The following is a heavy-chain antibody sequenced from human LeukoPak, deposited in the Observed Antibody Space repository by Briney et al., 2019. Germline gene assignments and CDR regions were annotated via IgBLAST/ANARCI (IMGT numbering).Heavy chain of an antibody. V-gene: IGHV3-30*03. J-gene: IGHJ3*02. Sequence: GGSLRLSCAASGFTFSSYGMHWVRQAPGKGLEWVAVISYDGSNKYYADSVKGRFTISRDNSKNTLYLQMNSLRAEDTAVYYCAGIAAVYAFDIWGQGTMVTVSS. CDR3: AGIAAVYAFDI. CDR2: ISYDGSNK. D-gene: IGHD6-13*01. CDR1: GFTFSSYG.